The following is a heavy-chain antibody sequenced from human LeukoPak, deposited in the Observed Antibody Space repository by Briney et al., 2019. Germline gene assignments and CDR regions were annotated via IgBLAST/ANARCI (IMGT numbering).Heavy chain of an antibody. CDR2: INSDGSST. D-gene: IGHD3-22*01. Sequence: GGSLRLSCAASGFTFSSYWMHWVRQAPGKGLVWVSLINSDGSSTSYADSVKGRFTISRDNSKNTLYLQMNSLRAEDTAVYYCARAENYYDSSGYYAYYFDYWGQGTLVTVSS. CDR3: ARAENYYDSSGYYAYYFDY. J-gene: IGHJ4*02. V-gene: IGHV3-74*01. CDR1: GFTFSSYW.